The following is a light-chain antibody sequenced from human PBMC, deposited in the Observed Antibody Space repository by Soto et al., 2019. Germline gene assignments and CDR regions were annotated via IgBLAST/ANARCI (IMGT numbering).Light chain of an antibody. CDR1: QSVSSSY. Sequence: EIVLTQSPGTLSLSPGERATLSCRASQSVSSSYLAWYKQKAGQAPRLLIYGASTRATGIPARFSGSGSGTEFTLTIRSLKSEDFAVYYCQQYSIWRTFGQGTKVDIK. CDR3: QQYSIWRT. V-gene: IGKV3-20*01. CDR2: GAS. J-gene: IGKJ1*01.